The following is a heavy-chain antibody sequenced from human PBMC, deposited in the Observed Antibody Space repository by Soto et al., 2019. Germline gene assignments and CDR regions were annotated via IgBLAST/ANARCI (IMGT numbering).Heavy chain of an antibody. D-gene: IGHD2-8*01. V-gene: IGHV3-53*04. J-gene: IGHJ4*02. CDR3: VKRMVYATEDFDY. Sequence: PGGSLRLSCAASGFTVSSNYMSWVRQAPGKGLEWVSVIYSGGSTYYADSVKGRFTIPRHNSKNTLYLQMNSLRAEDTAVYYCVKRMVYATEDFDYWCQGILVTVS. CDR2: IYSGGST. CDR1: GFTVSSNY.